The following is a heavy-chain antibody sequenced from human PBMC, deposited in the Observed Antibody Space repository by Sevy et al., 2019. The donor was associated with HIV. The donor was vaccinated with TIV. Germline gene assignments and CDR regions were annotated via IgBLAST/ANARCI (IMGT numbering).Heavy chain of an antibody. J-gene: IGHJ6*02. V-gene: IGHV3-53*01. CDR2: IYSAGTT. CDR3: ARIKGASSSYAMDV. D-gene: IGHD2-2*01. CDR1: GLTVGSLS. Sequence: GGSLRLSCVASGLTVGSLSINWVRQAPGKGLEWVSLIYSAGTTFYSDSVKGRFTISRDNSNNNLDLQMNSLRAEDTAIYYCARIKGASSSYAMDVWGQGTTVTVSS.